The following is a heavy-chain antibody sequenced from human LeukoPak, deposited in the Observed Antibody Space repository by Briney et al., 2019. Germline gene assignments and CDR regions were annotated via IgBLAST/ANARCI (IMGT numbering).Heavy chain of an antibody. J-gene: IGHJ3*02. CDR1: GFTFSHAW. V-gene: IGHV3-21*01. Sequence: GGSLRLSCAASGFTFSHAWMSWVRQAPGKGLEWVSSISRSSNYIYYADSLKGRFTISRDNAKNSLYLQMNSLRAEDTAVYYCARDGTYDYGDYASFDIWGQGTMVTVSS. CDR3: ARDGTYDYGDYASFDI. D-gene: IGHD4-17*01. CDR2: ISRSSNYI.